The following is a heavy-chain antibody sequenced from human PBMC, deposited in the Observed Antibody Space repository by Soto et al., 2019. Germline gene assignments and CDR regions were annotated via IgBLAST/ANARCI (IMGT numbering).Heavy chain of an antibody. CDR3: VRRRDYLDV. CDR1: GFSFSDYY. J-gene: IGHJ6*03. CDR2: IGTSTGTI. Sequence: QEYLVESGGDLVKPGGSLRLSCAASGFSFSDYYMSWVRQAPGKGLEWILYIGTSTGTIYYADSVKGRFTISSDSANNSLYLQMKSLRVEDTAVYYCVRRRDYLDVWGKGTTVTFSS. V-gene: IGHV3-11*01.